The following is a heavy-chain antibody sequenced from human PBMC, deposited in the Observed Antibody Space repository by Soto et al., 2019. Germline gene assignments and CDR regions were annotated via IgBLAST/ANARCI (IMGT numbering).Heavy chain of an antibody. CDR3: ATQTISYAWGV. Sequence: QVQLQESGPGLVKPSETLSLPCAVSGGPITTTTWWAWVRLPPGKGLEWIGELHHDGTTNYNPSLESRITLSLDKSTNHFSLKLTSVTAADTAIYYCATQTISYAWGVWGRGTTVTVSS. CDR2: LHHDGTT. V-gene: IGHV4-4*02. CDR1: GGPITTTTW. D-gene: IGHD3-16*01. J-gene: IGHJ6*02.